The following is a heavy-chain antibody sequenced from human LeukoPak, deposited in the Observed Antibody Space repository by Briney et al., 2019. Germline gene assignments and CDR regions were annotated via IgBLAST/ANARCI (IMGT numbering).Heavy chain of an antibody. D-gene: IGHD1-26*01. CDR2: ISWNSGSI. J-gene: IGHJ4*02. CDR1: GFTFDDYA. Sequence: GGSLRLSCAASGFTFDDYAMHWVRQAPGKGLEWVSGISWNSGSIGYADSVKGRFTISRDNAKNTLYLQMNSLRAEDTAVYYCVRPSRDGTMRDYWGQGTLVTVSS. CDR3: VRPSRDGTMRDY. V-gene: IGHV3-9*01.